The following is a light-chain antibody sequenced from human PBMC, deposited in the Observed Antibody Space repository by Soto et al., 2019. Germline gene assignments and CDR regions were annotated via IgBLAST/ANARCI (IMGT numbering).Light chain of an antibody. CDR2: EVS. CDR1: SSDVGGYKY. J-gene: IGLJ2*01. V-gene: IGLV2-14*01. Sequence: QSALTQPASVSGSPGQSITMSCTGTSSDVGGYKYVSWYQQHPGKAPKLIIYEVSNRPSGVSDRFSGSKSGDTASLTISGLQIEDEADYYCSSFTSGNTRVFGGGTKLTVL. CDR3: SSFTSGNTRV.